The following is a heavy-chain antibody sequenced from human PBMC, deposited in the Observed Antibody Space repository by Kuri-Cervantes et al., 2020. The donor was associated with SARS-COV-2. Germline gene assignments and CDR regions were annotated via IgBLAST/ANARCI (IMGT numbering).Heavy chain of an antibody. Sequence: GESLKISCAASGFTFSSYSMNWVRQAPGKGLEWVSSISSSSSYIYYADSVKGRFTISRDNAKNSLYLQMNSLRAEDTAVYYCARPSVGAFDIWGQGTMVTVSS. CDR2: ISSSSSYI. CDR3: ARPSVGAFDI. CDR1: GFTFSSYS. J-gene: IGHJ3*02. V-gene: IGHV3-21*01. D-gene: IGHD1-26*01.